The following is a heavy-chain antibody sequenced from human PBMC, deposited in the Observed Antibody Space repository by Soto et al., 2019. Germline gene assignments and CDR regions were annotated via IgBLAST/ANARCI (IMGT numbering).Heavy chain of an antibody. CDR1: GFIFSNYA. CDR2: ISGSGGST. D-gene: IGHD3-9*01. V-gene: IGHV3-23*01. CDR3: AKGEPYYDILTGYRYYYYYGMDV. J-gene: IGHJ6*02. Sequence: PGGSLRLSCAASGFIFSNYAMSWVRQAPGKGLEWVSAISGSGGSTYYADSVKGRFTISRDNSKNTLYLQMNSLRAEDTAVYYCAKGEPYYDILTGYRYYYYYGMDVWGQGTTVTVSS.